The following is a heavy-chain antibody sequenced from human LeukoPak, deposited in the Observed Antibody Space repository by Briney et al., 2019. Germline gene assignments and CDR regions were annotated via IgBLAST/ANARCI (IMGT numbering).Heavy chain of an antibody. Sequence: SQTLSLTCTVSGGSISSGDYYWSWIRQPPGKGLEWIGYIYYSGSTYYNPSLKSRVTISVDTSKNQFSLKLSSVTAADTAVYYCASVASSWPNSYYYYGMDVWGQGTTVTVSS. J-gene: IGHJ6*02. CDR1: GGSISSGDYY. CDR3: ASVASSWPNSYYYYGMDV. CDR2: IYYSGST. D-gene: IGHD6-13*01. V-gene: IGHV4-30-4*01.